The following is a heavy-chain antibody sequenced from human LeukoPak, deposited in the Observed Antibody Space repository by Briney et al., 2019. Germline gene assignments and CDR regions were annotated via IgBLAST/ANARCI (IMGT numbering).Heavy chain of an antibody. CDR3: ARLFSGVTTFDY. V-gene: IGHV3-7*01. D-gene: IGHD3-3*01. CDR2: MKGDGSLI. CDR1: GFTFGYFW. Sequence: PGGSLRLSCAASGFTFGYFWMSWVRQAPGRGLQWVASMKGDGSLIHYVDSVKGRFTISRDNARNSLYLQMNSLRAEDTAIYFCARLFSGVTTFDYWGQGALVTVST. J-gene: IGHJ4*02.